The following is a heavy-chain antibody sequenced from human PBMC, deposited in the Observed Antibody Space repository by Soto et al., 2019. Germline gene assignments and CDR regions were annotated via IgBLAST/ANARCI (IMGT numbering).Heavy chain of an antibody. CDR3: AKDKGFQVVPAAIGYYYYGMDV. CDR2: ISGSGATT. CDR1: GFIFSNYA. J-gene: IGHJ6*02. D-gene: IGHD2-2*01. Sequence: GGSLRLSCAASGFIFSNYAMSWVRQAPGRGLEWVSAISGSGATTYYPDSVKGRFTISRDNSKNTLYLQMNSLRAEDTAVYYCAKDKGFQVVPAAIGYYYYGMDVWGQGTTVTVSS. V-gene: IGHV3-23*01.